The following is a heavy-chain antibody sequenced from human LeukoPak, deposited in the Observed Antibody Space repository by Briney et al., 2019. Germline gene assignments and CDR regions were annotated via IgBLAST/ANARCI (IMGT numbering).Heavy chain of an antibody. Sequence: GGSLRLSCAASGFTFSSYAMSWVRQAPGKGLEWVSAISGSGGSTYYADSVKGRFTISRDNSKNTLYLQMNSPRAEDTAVYYCARDYGDYTEGYWGQGTLVTVSS. J-gene: IGHJ4*02. CDR2: ISGSGGST. CDR1: GFTFSSYA. D-gene: IGHD4-17*01. V-gene: IGHV3-23*01. CDR3: ARDYGDYTEGY.